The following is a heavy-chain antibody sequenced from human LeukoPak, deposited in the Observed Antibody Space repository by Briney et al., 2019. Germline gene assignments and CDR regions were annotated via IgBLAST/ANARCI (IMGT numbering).Heavy chain of an antibody. D-gene: IGHD5-18*01. CDR3: AREGPGYSYGTIDY. CDR2: INHSGST. J-gene: IGHJ4*02. Sequence: SETLSLTCAVYGGSFSGYCWSWIRQPPGKGLEWIGEINHSGSTNYNPSLKSRVTISVDTSKNQFSLKLSSVTAADTAVYYCAREGPGYSYGTIDYWGQGTLVTVSS. V-gene: IGHV4-34*01. CDR1: GGSFSGYC.